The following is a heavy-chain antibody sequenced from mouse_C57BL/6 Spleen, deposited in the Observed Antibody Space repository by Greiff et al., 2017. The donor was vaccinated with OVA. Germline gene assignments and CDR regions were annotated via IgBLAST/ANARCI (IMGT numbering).Heavy chain of an antibody. V-gene: IGHV5-4*03. CDR3: ARSGFAY. CDR1: GFTFSSYA. J-gene: IGHJ3*01. Sequence: EVNLVESGGGLVKPGGSLKLSCAASGFTFSSYAMSWVRQTPEKRLEWVATISDGGSYTYYPDNVKGRFTISRDNAKNNLYLQMSHLKSEDTAMYYCARSGFAYWGQGTLVTVSA. CDR2: ISDGGSYT.